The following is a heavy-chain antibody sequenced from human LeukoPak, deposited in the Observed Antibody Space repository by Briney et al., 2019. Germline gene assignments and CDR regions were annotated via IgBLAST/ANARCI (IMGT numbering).Heavy chain of an antibody. CDR3: TRQPNFDF. CDR2: IRDKSNSYAT. Sequence: GGSLRLSCAASGFTFSGSAIHWVRQASGQGLERVGRIRDKSNSYATAYAASVKGRFTISRDDSKNTAYLQMISLKAEDTAVYYCTRQPNFDFWGQGTLVTVSS. CDR1: GFTFSGSA. V-gene: IGHV3-73*01. J-gene: IGHJ4*02.